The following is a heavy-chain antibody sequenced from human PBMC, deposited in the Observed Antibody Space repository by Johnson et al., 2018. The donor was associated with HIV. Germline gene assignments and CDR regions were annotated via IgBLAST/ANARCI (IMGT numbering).Heavy chain of an antibody. D-gene: IGHD3-10*02. J-gene: IGHJ3*02. CDR3: ARESSDVGDFDI. CDR2: LYSGGST. V-gene: IGHV3-66*01. CDR1: GFTVSSNY. Sequence: VQLVESGGGLVQPGGSLRLSCAASGFTVSSNYMNWVRQAPGKGLEWVSVLYSGGSTYYADFVKDRFIISRDNSKNTLYLQMNSLRAEDTAVYYCARESSDVGDFDIWGHGTMVTVSS.